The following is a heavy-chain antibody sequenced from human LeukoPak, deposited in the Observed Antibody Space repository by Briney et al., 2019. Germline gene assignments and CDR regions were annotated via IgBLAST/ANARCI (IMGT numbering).Heavy chain of an antibody. D-gene: IGHD5-18*01. J-gene: IGHJ4*02. CDR1: GFTFSIYS. V-gene: IGHV3-48*01. CDR2: ISSSSGTI. CDR3: AREARIQLWLQPQYFDY. Sequence: QPGGSLRLSCAASGFTFSIYSMNWVRQGPGKGLEWVSYISSSSGTIYYADSVKGRFTISRDNSKNTLYLQMNSLRAEDTAVYYCAREARIQLWLQPQYFDYWGQGTLVTVSS.